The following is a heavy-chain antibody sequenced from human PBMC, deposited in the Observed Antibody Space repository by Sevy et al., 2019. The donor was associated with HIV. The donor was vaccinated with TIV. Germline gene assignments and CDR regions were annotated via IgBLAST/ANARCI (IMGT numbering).Heavy chain of an antibody. Sequence: ASVKVSCKASGYTFTSYYMHWVRQAPGQGLEWMGIINPSGGSTSYAQKFQGRVTMTRDTSTGTVYMELSSLRSKDTAVYYCARARYYYDSSGRSKTYFDYWGQGTLVTVSS. CDR2: INPSGGST. CDR3: ARARYYYDSSGRSKTYFDY. V-gene: IGHV1-46*01. J-gene: IGHJ4*02. D-gene: IGHD3-22*01. CDR1: GYTFTSYY.